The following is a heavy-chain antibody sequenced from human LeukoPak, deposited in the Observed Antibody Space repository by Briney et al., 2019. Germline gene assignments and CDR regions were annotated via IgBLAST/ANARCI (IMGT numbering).Heavy chain of an antibody. CDR3: ARDRGLSTNGVCDY. CDR2: INHSGST. CDR1: GGSFSGYY. D-gene: IGHD2-8*01. V-gene: IGHV4-34*01. Sequence: PSETLSLTCAVYGGSFSGYYWSWIRQPPGKGLEWIGEINHSGSTNYNPSLKSRVTISVDTSKNQFSLKLSSVTAADTAVYYCARDRGLSTNGVCDYWGQGTLVTVSS. J-gene: IGHJ4*02.